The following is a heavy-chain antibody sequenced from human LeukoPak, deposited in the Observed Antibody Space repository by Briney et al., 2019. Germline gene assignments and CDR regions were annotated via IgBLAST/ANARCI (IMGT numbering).Heavy chain of an antibody. J-gene: IGHJ4*02. V-gene: IGHV3-74*01. Sequence: GGSLRLSCAASGFPFSSYAMYWVRQAPGKGLVWVARVHGDGYSISYADSVRGRFTISRDNAKDTLYLHMSSLRPEDTAVYYCARAQVGAPTDFWGQGTLVTVSS. D-gene: IGHD1-26*01. CDR1: GFPFSSYA. CDR2: VHGDGYSI. CDR3: ARAQVGAPTDF.